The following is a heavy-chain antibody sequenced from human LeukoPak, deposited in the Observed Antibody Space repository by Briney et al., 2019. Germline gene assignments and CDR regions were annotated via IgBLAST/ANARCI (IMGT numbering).Heavy chain of an antibody. CDR1: GYTFTGYY. CDR3: ARDLYCSSTSCYTRFYYYGMDV. Sequence: ASVKVSCKASGYTFTGYYMHWVRQAPGQGLEWMGWINPNSGGTSYAQKFQGRVTMTRDTSISTAYMELSRLRSDDTAVYYCARDLYCSSTSCYTRFYYYGMDVWGQGTTVTVSS. D-gene: IGHD2-2*02. J-gene: IGHJ6*02. CDR2: INPNSGGT. V-gene: IGHV1-2*02.